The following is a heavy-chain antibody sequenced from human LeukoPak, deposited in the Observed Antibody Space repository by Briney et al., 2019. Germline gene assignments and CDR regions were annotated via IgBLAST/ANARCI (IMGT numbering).Heavy chain of an antibody. CDR3: ARGGGGFDY. J-gene: IGHJ4*02. Sequence: SETLSLTCAVSGGSLGNHFWSWIRQPPGKGLEWIGEINHSGNTDYNPSLKSRVTISVDASTKQFSLRLNSVTAADTAVFYCARGGGGFDYWGQGTLVTVSS. D-gene: IGHD3-16*01. V-gene: IGHV4-34*01. CDR2: INHSGNT. CDR1: GGSLGNHF.